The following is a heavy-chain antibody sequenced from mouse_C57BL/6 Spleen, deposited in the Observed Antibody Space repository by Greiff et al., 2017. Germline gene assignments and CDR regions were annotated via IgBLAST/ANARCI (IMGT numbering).Heavy chain of an antibody. CDR2: IYPGSGST. D-gene: IGHD2-3*01. Sequence: VQLQQPGAELVKPGASVKMSCKASGYTFTSYWITWVKQRPGQGLEWIGDIYPGSGSTNYNEKFKSKATLTVDTSSSTAYMQLSSLTSEDSAVYYCARRDGYYSWYFDVWGTGTTVTVSS. CDR1: GYTFTSYW. CDR3: ARRDGYYSWYFDV. J-gene: IGHJ1*03. V-gene: IGHV1-55*01.